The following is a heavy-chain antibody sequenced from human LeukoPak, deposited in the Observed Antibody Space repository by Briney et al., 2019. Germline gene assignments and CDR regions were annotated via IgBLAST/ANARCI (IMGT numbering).Heavy chain of an antibody. CDR2: IYYSGST. CDR1: GGSISSSSYY. CDR3: ARRRGSGRFDY. D-gene: IGHD3-10*01. Sequence: PSETLSLTCTVSGGSISSSSYYWGWIRQPPGKGLEWIGSIYYSGSTYYNPSPKSRVTISVDTSKNQFSLKLSSVTAADTAVYYCARRRGSGRFDYWGQGTLVTVSS. J-gene: IGHJ4*02. V-gene: IGHV4-39*01.